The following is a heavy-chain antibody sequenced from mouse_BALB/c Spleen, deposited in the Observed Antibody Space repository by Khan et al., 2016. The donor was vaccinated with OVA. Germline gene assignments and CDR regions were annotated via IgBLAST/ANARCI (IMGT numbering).Heavy chain of an antibody. J-gene: IGHJ3*01. D-gene: IGHD2-1*01. CDR2: IFPGTGTT. CDR3: ARGYFGNYEFAY. Sequence: QVQLQQSGAELVKPGASVKLSCKTSGYTFTNYWIQWVKQRPGQGLGWIGQIFPGTGTTYYNENFKAKATLTLDTSSSTAYMQLSSLTSEDSAVYFWARGYFGNYEFAYWGQGTLVTVSA. CDR1: GYTFTNYW. V-gene: IGHV1S132*01.